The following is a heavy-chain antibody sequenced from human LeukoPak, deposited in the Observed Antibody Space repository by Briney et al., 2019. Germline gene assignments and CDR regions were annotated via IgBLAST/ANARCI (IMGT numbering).Heavy chain of an antibody. CDR3: AKDRWTEVDAFDI. CDR1: GFTFSSYG. CDR2: ISGSGGST. Sequence: GGTLRLSCAASGFTFSSYGMNWVRQAPGKGLEWVSAISGSGGSTYYADSVEGRFTISRDNSKNTLYLQMNSLRAEDTAVYYCAKDRWTEVDAFDIWGQGTMVTVSS. J-gene: IGHJ3*02. V-gene: IGHV3-23*01. D-gene: IGHD1-1*01.